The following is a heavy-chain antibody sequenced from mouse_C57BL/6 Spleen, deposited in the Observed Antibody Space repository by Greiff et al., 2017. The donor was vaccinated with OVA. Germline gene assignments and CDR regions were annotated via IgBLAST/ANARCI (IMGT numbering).Heavy chain of an antibody. CDR3: ASLTGRGAWFAY. CDR2: ISYDGSN. Sequence: ESGPGLVKPSQSLSLTCSVTGYSITSGYYWNWIRQFPGNKLEWMGYISYDGSNNYNPSLKNRISITRDTSKNQFFLKLNSVTTEDTATYYCASLTGRGAWFAYWGQGTLVTVSA. CDR1: GYSITSGYY. J-gene: IGHJ3*01. V-gene: IGHV3-6*01. D-gene: IGHD4-1*01.